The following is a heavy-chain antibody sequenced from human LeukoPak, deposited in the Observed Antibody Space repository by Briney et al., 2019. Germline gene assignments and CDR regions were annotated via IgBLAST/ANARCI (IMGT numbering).Heavy chain of an antibody. D-gene: IGHD1-14*01. CDR3: ARQSATGAFDI. CDR1: GGSISSYY. V-gene: IGHV4-59*08. Sequence: SETLSLTCTVSGGSISSYYWSWVRQPPGKGLEWIGYIYYSGSTNYNPSLKSRVTISVDTSKNQFSLKLSSVTAADTAVYYCARQSATGAFDIWGQGTMVTVSS. J-gene: IGHJ3*02. CDR2: IYYSGST.